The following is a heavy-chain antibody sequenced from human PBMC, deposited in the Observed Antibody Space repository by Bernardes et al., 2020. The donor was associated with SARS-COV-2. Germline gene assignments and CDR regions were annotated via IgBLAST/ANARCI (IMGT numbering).Heavy chain of an antibody. D-gene: IGHD6-6*01. CDR1: GFTFSSYA. J-gene: IGHJ6*02. Sequence: GGSLRLSRAASGFTFSSYAMSWVRQAPGKGLEWVSAISGSGGSTYYADSVKGRFTISRDNSKNTLYLQMNSLRAEDTAVYYCAKEYSSSSGYYYGMDVWGQGTTVTVSS. CDR3: AKEYSSSSGYYYGMDV. V-gene: IGHV3-23*01. CDR2: ISGSGGST.